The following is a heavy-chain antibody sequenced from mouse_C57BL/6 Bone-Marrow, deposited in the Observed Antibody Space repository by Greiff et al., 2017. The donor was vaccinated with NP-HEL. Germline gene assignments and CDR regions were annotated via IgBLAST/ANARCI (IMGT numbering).Heavy chain of an antibody. J-gene: IGHJ2*01. CDR1: GFSLPSSG. CDR2: IWSGGST. D-gene: IGHD1-3*01. V-gene: IGHV2-2*01. Sequence: QFQLQQSGPGLVQPSQSLSITCPVSGFSLPSSGVHWVRQSPGKGLEWLGVIWSGGSTDYNAAFISRLSISKDKSKSQVFFKMNSLQADDTAIYYCARNNFLKFDYWGQGTTLTVSS. CDR3: ARNNFLKFDY.